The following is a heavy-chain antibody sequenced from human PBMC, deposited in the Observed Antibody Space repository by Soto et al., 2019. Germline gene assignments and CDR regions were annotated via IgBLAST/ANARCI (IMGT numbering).Heavy chain of an antibody. CDR3: ARSTGTYFDY. V-gene: IGHV4-31*03. D-gene: IGHD1-1*01. Sequence: TLSLTCTVSGGSISSGGFFWNWIRQHPGKGLEWIGYIYYTGGTDYNPSLKSRVTISRDTSKNHLSLILGSVTAADTAMYYCARSTGTYFDYWGQGTPVTVS. J-gene: IGHJ4*02. CDR1: GGSISSGGFF. CDR2: IYYTGGT.